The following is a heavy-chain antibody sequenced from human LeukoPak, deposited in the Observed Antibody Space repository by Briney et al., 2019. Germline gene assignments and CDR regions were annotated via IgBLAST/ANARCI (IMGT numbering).Heavy chain of an antibody. CDR2: INHSGST. CDR1: GGSFSGYY. D-gene: IGHD2-2*01. V-gene: IGHV4-34*01. J-gene: IGHJ4*02. Sequence: SETLSLTCAVYGGSFSGYYWSWIRQPPGKGLEWSGEINHSGSTNYNPSLKSRVTISVDTSKNQFSLELSSVTAADTAVYYCARAYGVPAAMFDYWGQGTLVTVSS. CDR3: ARAYGVPAAMFDY.